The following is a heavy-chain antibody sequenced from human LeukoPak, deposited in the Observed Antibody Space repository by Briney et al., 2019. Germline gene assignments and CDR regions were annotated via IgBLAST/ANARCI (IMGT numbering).Heavy chain of an antibody. CDR3: ARGMGPNWFDP. Sequence: ASVTVSCTASGYTFTSYDINWVRQAPGQGLEWMGRMNPNSGNTDYAQKFQGRVTMTRNTSISTAYMELSSLRSEDTAVYYCARGMGPNWFDPWGQGTLVTVSS. CDR2: MNPNSGNT. V-gene: IGHV1-8*01. J-gene: IGHJ5*02. CDR1: GYTFTSYD.